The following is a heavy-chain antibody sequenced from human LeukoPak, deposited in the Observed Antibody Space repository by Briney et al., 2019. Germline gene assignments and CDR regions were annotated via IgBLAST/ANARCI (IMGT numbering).Heavy chain of an antibody. J-gene: IGHJ5*02. CDR1: GFTFSDYC. CDR2: INSDGSST. D-gene: IGHD6-19*01. CDR3: ARGSDRVAVAGLNWCDP. Sequence: GGSLRLSCAASGFTFSDYCMHWVRQAPGKGLVWVSRINSDGSSTRYADSVKGRFTISRANAKNRLYLQMNSLRAEDTAVYYCARGSDRVAVAGLNWCDPWGQGTLVTVSS. V-gene: IGHV3-74*01.